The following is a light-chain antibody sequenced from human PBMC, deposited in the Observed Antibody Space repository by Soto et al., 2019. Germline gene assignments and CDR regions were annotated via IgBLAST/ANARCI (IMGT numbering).Light chain of an antibody. V-gene: IGKV3-15*01. CDR1: RSVSSSY. CDR3: QQYDKWPIT. CDR2: GAS. J-gene: IGKJ5*01. Sequence: EIVFTQFPCTLSLSPGERAALSCRASRSVSSSYLAWYQQKPGQAPRLLIYGASTRATGLPARFSGSGSGTEFTLIISSLQSEDSAVYYCQQYDKWPITFGQGTRLEIK.